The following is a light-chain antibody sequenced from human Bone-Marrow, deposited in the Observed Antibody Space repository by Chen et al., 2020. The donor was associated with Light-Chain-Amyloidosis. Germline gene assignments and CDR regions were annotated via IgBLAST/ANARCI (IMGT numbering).Light chain of an antibody. CDR3: QAADSSGTYEVI. Sequence: SYELTQPPSVSVSPGQTARITCSGDDLPTKYAYWYQQKPGQAPVLVIHRETERPSGISERFSGYSSGTTATLTISGVQAEDEGDYHCQAADSSGTYEVIFGGGTKLTVL. J-gene: IGLJ2*01. CDR1: DLPTKY. V-gene: IGLV3-25*03. CDR2: RET.